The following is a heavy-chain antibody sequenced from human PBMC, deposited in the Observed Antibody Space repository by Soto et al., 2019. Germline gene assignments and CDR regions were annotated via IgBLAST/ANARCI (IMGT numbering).Heavy chain of an antibody. D-gene: IGHD1-26*01. CDR1: GGTFSSYT. CDR3: AIGYYSGSNPSSFDY. Sequence: QLQLVQSGAEVREPGSSVKVSCKASGGTFSSYTVIWMRQAPGQGLEWMGGITPTLNIAKYAEKFQGRVTITADESTSTVNMHLSSLRSEDTAVYFCAIGYYSGSNPSSFDYWGQGTLVAVSS. J-gene: IGHJ4*02. V-gene: IGHV1-69*01. CDR2: ITPTLNIA.